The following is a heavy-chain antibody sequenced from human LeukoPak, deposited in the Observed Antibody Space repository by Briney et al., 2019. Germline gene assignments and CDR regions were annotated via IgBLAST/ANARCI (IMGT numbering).Heavy chain of an antibody. D-gene: IGHD5-24*01. J-gene: IGHJ3*02. CDR2: INPSGGNT. V-gene: IGHV1-46*01. CDR1: GYTFTNYY. Sequence: ASVTVSCKASGYTFTNYYIHWVRQAPGQGLEWMGLINPSGGNTNYAQNFQGRVTMTRDTSTSTVYMGLSSLRSEDTAVYYCARVRDGYNDAYDIWGQGTMVTVPS. CDR3: ARVRDGYNDAYDI.